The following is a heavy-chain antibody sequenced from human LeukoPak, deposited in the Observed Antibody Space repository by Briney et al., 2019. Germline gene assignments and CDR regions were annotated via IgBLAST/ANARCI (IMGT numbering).Heavy chain of an antibody. V-gene: IGHV4-39*01. CDR1: GGSISSTNYY. CDR2: IYYSGST. Sequence: SETLSLTCSVSGGSISSTNYYWGWIRQPPGKGLEWIASIYYSGSTYYNPSLKSRVSISVDTSKNQFSLKLNSVTAADTAVFYCASEYSSSPAYWGQGTLVTVSS. D-gene: IGHD6-6*01. CDR3: ASEYSSSPAY. J-gene: IGHJ4*02.